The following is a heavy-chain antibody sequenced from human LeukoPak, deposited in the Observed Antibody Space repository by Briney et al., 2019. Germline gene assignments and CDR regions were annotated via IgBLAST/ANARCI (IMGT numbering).Heavy chain of an antibody. D-gene: IGHD6-13*01. V-gene: IGHV3-11*01. CDR2: ISSSGSTI. Sequence: GGSLRLSCAASGFTFNDYYMSWIRQAPGKGLEWVSYISSSGSTIYYADSVKGRFTISRDNAKNSLYLQMNSLRAEDTAVYYCASGIAAAGTSDAFDIWGQGTMVTVSS. CDR1: GFTFNDYY. CDR3: ASGIAAAGTSDAFDI. J-gene: IGHJ3*02.